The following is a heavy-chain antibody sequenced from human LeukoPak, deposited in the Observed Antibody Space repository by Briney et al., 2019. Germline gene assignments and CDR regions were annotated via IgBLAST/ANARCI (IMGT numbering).Heavy chain of an antibody. Sequence: PSETLSLTCAVYGGSFSGYYWSWIRQPPGKGLEWIGEINHSGSTNYNPSLKSRVTISVDTSKNQFSLKLSSVTAADTAVYYCARGYCSGGSCLTLGYWGQGTLVTVSS. CDR3: ARGYCSGGSCLTLGY. CDR2: INHSGST. V-gene: IGHV4-34*01. CDR1: GGSFSGYY. J-gene: IGHJ4*02. D-gene: IGHD2-15*01.